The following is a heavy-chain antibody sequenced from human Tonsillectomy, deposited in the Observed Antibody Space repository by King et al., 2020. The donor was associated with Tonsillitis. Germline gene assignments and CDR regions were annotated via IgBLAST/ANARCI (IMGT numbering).Heavy chain of an antibody. CDR1: GFTFSSYA. Sequence: VQLVESGGGVVQPGRSLRLSCAASGFTFSSYAMHWLRQAPGKGLEWVAVISYDGSNKYYADSVKGRFTISRDNSKNTLYLQMNSLRAEDTAVYYCARGSGDPTSIDYWGQGTLVTVSS. J-gene: IGHJ4*02. CDR3: ARGSGDPTSIDY. CDR2: ISYDGSNK. V-gene: IGHV3-30*01. D-gene: IGHD2-2*01.